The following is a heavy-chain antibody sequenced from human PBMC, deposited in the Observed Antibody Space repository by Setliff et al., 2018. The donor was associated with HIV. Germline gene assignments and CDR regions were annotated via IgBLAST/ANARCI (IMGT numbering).Heavy chain of an antibody. J-gene: IGHJ4*02. D-gene: IGHD2-2*01. V-gene: IGHV1-2*06. CDR1: GYTFTDNY. Sequence: ASVKVSCKASGYTFTDNYMHWVRQAPGQGLEWMGRINPNSGNTGYTQKFQGRVTLTTDTSASTAYMELTSLRSDDTAVYYCARGGGLKPFGYQLDYWGQGTLVTVSS. CDR2: INPNSGNT. CDR3: ARGGGLKPFGYQLDY.